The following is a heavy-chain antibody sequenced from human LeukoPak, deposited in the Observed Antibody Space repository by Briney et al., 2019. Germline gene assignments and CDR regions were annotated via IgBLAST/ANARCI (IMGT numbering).Heavy chain of an antibody. CDR2: IYSGGST. CDR3: ARGGWNYESDY. V-gene: IGHV3-53*01. D-gene: IGHD1-7*01. J-gene: IGHJ4*02. CDR1: GFTVSSNY. Sequence: PGGSLRLSCAASGFTVSSNYMSWVRQAPGKGLEWVSVIYSGGSTYYAGSVKGRFTISRDNSKNTLYLQMNSLRAEDTAVYYCARGGWNYESDYWGQGTLVTVSS.